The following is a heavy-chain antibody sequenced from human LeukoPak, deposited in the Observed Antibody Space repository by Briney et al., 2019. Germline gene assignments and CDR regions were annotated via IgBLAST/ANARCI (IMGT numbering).Heavy chain of an antibody. V-gene: IGHV4-39*07. CDR1: GGSISSSSYY. CDR2: IYYSGTT. CDR3: ARDNRMVATVDY. D-gene: IGHD5-12*01. J-gene: IGHJ4*02. Sequence: SETLSLTCTVSGGSISSSSYYWGWIRQPPGKGPEWIASIYYSGTTYNNPSLKSRVNISVDTSKNQFSLKLSSVTAADTAVYYCARDNRMVATVDYWGQGTLVTVSS.